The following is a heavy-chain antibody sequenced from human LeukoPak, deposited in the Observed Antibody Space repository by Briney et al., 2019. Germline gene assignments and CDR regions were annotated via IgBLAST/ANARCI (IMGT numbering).Heavy chain of an antibody. CDR3: ARAAGSSSYKYYYYYYYMDV. Sequence: GASVKVSCKASGYTFTGYYMHWVRRAPGQGLEWMGWINPNSGGTNYAQKFQGRVTMTRDTSISTAYMELSRLRSDDTAVYYCARAAGSSSYKYYYYYYYMDVWGKGTTVTVSS. D-gene: IGHD6-6*01. CDR1: GYTFTGYY. CDR2: INPNSGGT. V-gene: IGHV1-2*02. J-gene: IGHJ6*03.